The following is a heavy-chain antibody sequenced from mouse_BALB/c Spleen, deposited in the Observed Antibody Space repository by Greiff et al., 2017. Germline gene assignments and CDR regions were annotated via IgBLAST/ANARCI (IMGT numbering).Heavy chain of an antibody. CDR2: FYPGSGSI. CDR3: ARHEDPASWFAY. J-gene: IGHJ3*01. CDR1: GYTFTEYI. V-gene: IGHV1-62-2*01. Sequence: QVQLKESGAELVKPGASVKLSCKASGYTFTEYIIHWVKQRSGQGLEWIGWFYPGSGSIKYNEKFKDKATLTADKSSSTVYMELSRLTSEDSAVYFCARHEDPASWFAYWGQGTLVTVSA.